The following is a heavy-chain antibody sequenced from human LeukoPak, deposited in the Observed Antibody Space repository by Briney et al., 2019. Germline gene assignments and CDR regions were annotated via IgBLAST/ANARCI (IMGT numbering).Heavy chain of an antibody. D-gene: IGHD3-9*01. CDR1: GFTSSSYA. CDR3: AKADVLRYFDWLNSAYYFDY. V-gene: IGHV3-23*01. Sequence: GGSLRLSCAASGFTSSSYAMSWVRQAPGKGLEWVSAISGSGGSTYYADSVKGRFTISRDNSKNTLYLQMNSLRAEDTAVYYCAKADVLRYFDWLNSAYYFDYWGQGTLVTVSS. CDR2: ISGSGGST. J-gene: IGHJ4*02.